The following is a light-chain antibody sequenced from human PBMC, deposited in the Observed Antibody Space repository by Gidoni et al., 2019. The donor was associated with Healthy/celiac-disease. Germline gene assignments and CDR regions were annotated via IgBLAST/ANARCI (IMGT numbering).Light chain of an antibody. CDR2: SNN. J-gene: IGLJ3*02. CDR3: AAWDDSLNGHWV. Sequence: QSVLTQPPSESGTPGQRVTIPCSGSSSNIGSNTVNWYQQLPGTAPKLLIYSNNQRPSGVPDRFSGSKSGTSASLAISGLQSEDEADYYCAAWDDSLNGHWVFGGGTKLTVL. CDR1: SSNIGSNT. V-gene: IGLV1-44*01.